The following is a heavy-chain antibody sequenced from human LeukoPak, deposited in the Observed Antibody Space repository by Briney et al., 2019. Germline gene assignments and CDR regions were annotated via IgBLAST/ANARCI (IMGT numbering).Heavy chain of an antibody. Sequence: GGSLRLSCAASGFTSGSYAMHWVRQAPGKGLEWVAVLSYDGSDKYYADSVKGRFTISRDNAKNTLYLQMDSLRAEDVAVYYCARDRCSGGSCYLTFDYWGQGTVVTVSS. J-gene: IGHJ4*02. CDR3: ARDRCSGGSCYLTFDY. CDR2: LSYDGSDK. D-gene: IGHD2-15*01. CDR1: GFTSGSYA. V-gene: IGHV3-30*04.